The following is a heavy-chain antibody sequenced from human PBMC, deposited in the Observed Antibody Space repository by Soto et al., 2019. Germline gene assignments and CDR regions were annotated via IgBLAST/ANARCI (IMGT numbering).Heavy chain of an antibody. CDR3: AIVRVADSPLDH. D-gene: IGHD3-10*02. J-gene: IGHJ4*02. Sequence: QVQLVESGGGVVQPGRSLRLSCAGSGFIFSNYGMHWVRQAPGKGLEWVAFISYDGSDILYADSVKGRFTISRDNSKSTLFLHMNRPRAEDTAVYFCAIVRVADSPLDHWGQGSLVTVSP. CDR2: ISYDGSDI. CDR1: GFIFSNYG. V-gene: IGHV3-30*03.